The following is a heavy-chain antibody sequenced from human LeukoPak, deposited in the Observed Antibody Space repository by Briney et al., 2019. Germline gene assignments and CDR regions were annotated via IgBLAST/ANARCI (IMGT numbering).Heavy chain of an antibody. CDR3: SRADVYAGYVGY. CDR1: GYTFTSYD. CDR2: MNPYSGNT. Sequence: ASVKVSCKSSGYTFTSYDINWMRQATGQGLEWMGWMNPYSGNTGYAQKFQGRVTMTRNTYISTAYIELSNLRSEDTAVYYCSRADVYAGYVGYWGQGTLVTVSS. D-gene: IGHD3-16*01. V-gene: IGHV1-8*01. J-gene: IGHJ4*02.